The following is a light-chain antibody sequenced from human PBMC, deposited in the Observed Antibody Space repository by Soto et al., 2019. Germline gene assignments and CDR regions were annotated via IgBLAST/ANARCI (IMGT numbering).Light chain of an antibody. J-gene: IGKJ1*01. CDR3: QQANDWPPT. V-gene: IGKV3-15*01. CDR2: DAS. CDR1: QNIRSS. Sequence: EVVMTQSPASLSASPGERVTLSCRASQNIRSSLAWYQQRPGQAPRLLIFDASTRATGIPARFSGSGSGTEFTLTISSLQSEDFATYYCQQANDWPPTFGQGT.